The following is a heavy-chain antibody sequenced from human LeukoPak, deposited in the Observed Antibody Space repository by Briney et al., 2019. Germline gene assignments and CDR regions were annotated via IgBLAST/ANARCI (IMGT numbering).Heavy chain of an antibody. J-gene: IGHJ5*02. V-gene: IGHV3-7*01. CDR3: ARGGRITYYYGSGSFNWFDP. Sequence: GGSLRLSCAASGFTFSSYWMSWVRQAPGKGLEWVANIKQDGSEKYYVDSVKGRFTISRDNAKNSLYLQMNSLRAEDTAVYYCARGGRITYYYGSGSFNWFDPWGQGTLVTVSS. CDR2: IKQDGSEK. D-gene: IGHD3-10*01. CDR1: GFTFSSYW.